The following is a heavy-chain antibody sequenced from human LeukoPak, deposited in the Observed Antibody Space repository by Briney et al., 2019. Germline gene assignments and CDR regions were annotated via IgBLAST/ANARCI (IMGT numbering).Heavy chain of an antibody. D-gene: IGHD2-2*01. J-gene: IGHJ5*02. CDR1: GGSISSSNW. Sequence: SETLSLTCAVSGGSISSSNWLSWVRQPPGKGLEWIGEIYHSGSTNYNPSPKSRVTISVDKSKNQFSLKLSSVTAADTAVYYCAREAQSYHQLLSYNWFDPWGQGTLVTVSS. V-gene: IGHV4-4*02. CDR3: AREAQSYHQLLSYNWFDP. CDR2: IYHSGST.